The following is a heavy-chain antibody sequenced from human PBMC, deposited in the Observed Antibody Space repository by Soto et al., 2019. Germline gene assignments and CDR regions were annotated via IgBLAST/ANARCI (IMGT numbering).Heavy chain of an antibody. V-gene: IGHV5-10-1*01. CDR2: IDPSDSYT. Sequence: PGESLKISCKGSGYSFTSYWISWVRQMPGKGLERMGRIDPSDSYTNYSPSFQGHVTISADKSISTAYLQWSSLKASDTAMYYCARQDDILTGYNYYGMDVWGQGTTVTVSS. CDR1: GYSFTSYW. D-gene: IGHD3-9*01. J-gene: IGHJ6*02. CDR3: ARQDDILTGYNYYGMDV.